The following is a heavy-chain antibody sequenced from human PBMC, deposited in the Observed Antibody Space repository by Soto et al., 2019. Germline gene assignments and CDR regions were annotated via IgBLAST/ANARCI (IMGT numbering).Heavy chain of an antibody. D-gene: IGHD2-2*01. CDR2: INHSGST. J-gene: IGHJ6*03. Sequence: SETLSLTCAVYGGSFSGYYWSWIRQPPGKGLEWIGEINHSGSTNYNPSLKSRVTISVDTSKNQFSLKLSSVTAADTAVYYCARLMGQVPAATIYYYYYYMDVWGKGTTVTAP. V-gene: IGHV4-34*01. CDR3: ARLMGQVPAATIYYYYYYMDV. CDR1: GGSFSGYY.